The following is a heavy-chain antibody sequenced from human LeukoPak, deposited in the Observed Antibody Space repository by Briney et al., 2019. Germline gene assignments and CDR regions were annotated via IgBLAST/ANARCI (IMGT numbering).Heavy chain of an antibody. CDR2: IIPILGIA. J-gene: IGHJ6*03. Sequence: GASVKVSCKASGGTFSSYTISWVRQAPGQGLEWMGRIIPILGIANYAQKFQGRVTITADKSTSTAYMELSSLRSEDTAVYYCARAPSAHTAMVREILGRAYYMDVWGKGTTVTVSS. CDR1: GGTFSSYT. CDR3: ARAPSAHTAMVREILGRAYYMDV. D-gene: IGHD5-18*01. V-gene: IGHV1-69*02.